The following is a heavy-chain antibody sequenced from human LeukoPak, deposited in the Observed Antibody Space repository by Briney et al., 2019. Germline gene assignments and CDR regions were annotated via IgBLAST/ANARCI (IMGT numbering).Heavy chain of an antibody. CDR1: EFTFSRYS. CDR3: ARVGYSSGWRAPDFDY. V-gene: IGHV3-21*01. CDR2: ISATGIYR. Sequence: PGGSLRLSCAASEFTFSRYSMNWVRQAPGKGLEWVSSISATGIYRYYVDSVKGRFTTSRDNAKKSLYLQMNSLRAEDTAFYYCARVGYSSGWRAPDFDYWGQGTLVTVSS. D-gene: IGHD6-19*01. J-gene: IGHJ4*02.